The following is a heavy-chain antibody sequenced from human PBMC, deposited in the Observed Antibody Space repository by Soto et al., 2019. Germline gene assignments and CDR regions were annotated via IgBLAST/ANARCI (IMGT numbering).Heavy chain of an antibody. CDR1: GFSFSDHN. CDR3: ARSGNYRLDC. J-gene: IGHJ4*02. CDR2: ISSGGSSI. D-gene: IGHD1-26*01. V-gene: IGHV3-48*01. Sequence: EVQLVEAGGGLVQPGGSLRLSCAASGFSFSDHNMNWVRQAPGKGLEWISYISSGGSSIYYADSVKGRVTISRDNAKKPLYLQMNSLRAEDTAVYYCARSGNYRLDCWGQGTLVTVSS.